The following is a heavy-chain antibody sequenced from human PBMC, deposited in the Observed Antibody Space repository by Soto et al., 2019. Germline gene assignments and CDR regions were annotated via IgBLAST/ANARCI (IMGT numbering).Heavy chain of an antibody. D-gene: IGHD1-1*01. CDR1: GFIFSDHG. CDR3: ARVLYGFSYGKCDY. Sequence: GGSLRLSCAVSGFIFSDHGMNWVRQAPGKGLEWVSSIDEDGRTTHYADSAKGRFTISRDNSKNRLYLQMDSLRAEDTALYYCARVLYGFSYGKCDYWGQGTLVTVSS. J-gene: IGHJ4*02. CDR2: IDEDGRTT. V-gene: IGHV3-23*01.